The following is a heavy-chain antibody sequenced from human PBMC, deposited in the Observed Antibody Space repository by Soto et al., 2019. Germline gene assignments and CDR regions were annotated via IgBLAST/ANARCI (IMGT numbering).Heavy chain of an antibody. CDR3: ARHGCSSTSCSPGWYYGMDV. J-gene: IGHJ6*02. CDR2: IYPGDSDT. Sequence: LKISCKGSGYSFTSYWIGWVRQMPGKGLEWMGIIYPGDSDTRYSPSFQGQVTISADKSISTAYLQWSSLKASDTAMYYCARHGCSSTSCSPGWYYGMDVWGQGTTVTVSS. D-gene: IGHD2-2*01. V-gene: IGHV5-51*01. CDR1: GYSFTSYW.